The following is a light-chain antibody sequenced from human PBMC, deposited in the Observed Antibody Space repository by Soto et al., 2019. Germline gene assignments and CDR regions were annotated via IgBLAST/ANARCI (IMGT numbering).Light chain of an antibody. CDR3: QMYNNWPPRYT. CDR2: AAS. V-gene: IGKV3-15*01. Sequence: EIVMTQSPATLSVSPGERATLSCRASQSVDNSLAWYQKRPGQPPRLLIYAASTRATGTPVRFSGSGSGTEFTLTISSLQSVDFAVYYCQMYNNWPPRYTFGPGTKLEIK. J-gene: IGKJ2*01. CDR1: QSVDNS.